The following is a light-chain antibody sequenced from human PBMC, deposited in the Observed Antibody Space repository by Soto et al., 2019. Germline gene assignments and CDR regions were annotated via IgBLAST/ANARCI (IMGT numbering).Light chain of an antibody. CDR1: SSDIGGYNY. CDR2: AVS. CDR3: ISYTDRQAYL. Sequence: QSALTQPASVSGSPGQSITISCTGRSSDIGGYNYVSWYQQHPGKSPKLMIYAVSDRPSGVSDRFSGSKSGITASLTISGLQTEDEADYYCISYTDRQAYLFGTGTKLTVL. J-gene: IGLJ1*01. V-gene: IGLV2-14*03.